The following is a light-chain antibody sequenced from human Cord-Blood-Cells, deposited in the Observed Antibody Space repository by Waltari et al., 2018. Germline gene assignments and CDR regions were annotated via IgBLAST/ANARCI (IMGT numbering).Light chain of an antibody. V-gene: IGLV2-23*01. CDR3: CSYAGSSTVV. CDR2: EGS. CDR1: SSDVGSYNL. Sequence: QSALTQPASVSGSPGQSITISCTGTSSDVGSYNLVSWYQQHPGKAPKLMIYEGSKRPSGVSKRFSGSKPGNTASLTISGLQAEDEADYYCCSYAGSSTVVFGGGTKLTVL. J-gene: IGLJ3*02.